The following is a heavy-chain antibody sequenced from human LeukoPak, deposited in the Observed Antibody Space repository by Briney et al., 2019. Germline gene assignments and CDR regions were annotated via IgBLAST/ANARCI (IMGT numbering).Heavy chain of an antibody. CDR3: ATGPRTVQGGGFDY. J-gene: IGHJ4*02. Sequence: SETLSLTCSVSGNSLSWDYYWGWIRPPPGKGLEWIGSIHHSGTYYIPSLKSRVTLSRDTPKSQFSLKVNSVTAADTAVYYCATGPRTVQGGGFDYWGQGVLVTVSS. CDR1: GNSLSWDYY. CDR2: IHHSGT. V-gene: IGHV4-38-2*01. D-gene: IGHD3-16*01.